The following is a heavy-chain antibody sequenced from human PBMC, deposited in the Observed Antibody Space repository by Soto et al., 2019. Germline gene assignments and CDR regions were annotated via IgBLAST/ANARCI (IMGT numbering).Heavy chain of an antibody. CDR3: ARFSPPRKSYDSNPGWFDP. V-gene: IGHV4-59*01. CDR2: VSSTGST. J-gene: IGHJ5*02. Sequence: SETLSLTCTVSGGSISSYYWSWIRQPPGKGLEWIGYVSSTGSTNYNPSLKSRLTMSLDTSTNEVSLSLTYVTAADAAVYFCARFSPPRKSYDSNPGWFDPWGQGIMVTVSS. D-gene: IGHD3-22*01. CDR1: GGSISSYY.